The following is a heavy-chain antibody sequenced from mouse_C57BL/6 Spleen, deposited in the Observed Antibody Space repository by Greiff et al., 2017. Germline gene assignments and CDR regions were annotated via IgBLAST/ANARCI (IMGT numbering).Heavy chain of an antibody. J-gene: IGHJ1*03. CDR1: GYTFTSYG. Sequence: QVQLQQSGAELARPGASVKLSCKASGYTFTSYGISWVKQRTGQGLEWIGEIYPRSGNTYYNEKFKGKATLTADKSSSTAYMELRSLTSEDSAVYFCARMGYYGLYWYFDVWGTGTTVTVSS. CDR2: IYPRSGNT. CDR3: ARMGYYGLYWYFDV. D-gene: IGHD1-1*01. V-gene: IGHV1-81*01.